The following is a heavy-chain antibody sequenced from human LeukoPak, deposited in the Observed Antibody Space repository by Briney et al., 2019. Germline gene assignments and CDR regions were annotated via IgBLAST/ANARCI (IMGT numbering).Heavy chain of an antibody. D-gene: IGHD3-22*01. Sequence: PSEPLSLTCAVSGYSISSGYYWGWIRQPPGKGLEWIGSIYHSGSTSYKPPLKSRVTISVDMPKNHFSLKLSSVTAADTAVYYCARNSSGIHFDYWGQGTLVSVST. CDR2: IYHSGST. J-gene: IGHJ4*02. CDR1: GYSISSGYY. CDR3: ARNSSGIHFDY. V-gene: IGHV4-38-2*01.